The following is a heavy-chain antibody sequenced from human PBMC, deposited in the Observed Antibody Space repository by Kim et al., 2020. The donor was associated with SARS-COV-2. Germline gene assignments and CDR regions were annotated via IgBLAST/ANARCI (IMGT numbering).Heavy chain of an antibody. J-gene: IGHJ4*02. CDR2: IIPIFGTA. CDR1: GGTFSSYA. CDR3: ARDFSYYDSSDLGY. Sequence: SVKVSCKASGGTFSSYAISWVRQAPGQGLEWMGGIIPIFGTANYAQKFQGRVTITADESTSTAYMELSSLRSEDTAVYYCARDFSYYDSSDLGYWGQGTLVTVSS. V-gene: IGHV1-69*13. D-gene: IGHD3-22*01.